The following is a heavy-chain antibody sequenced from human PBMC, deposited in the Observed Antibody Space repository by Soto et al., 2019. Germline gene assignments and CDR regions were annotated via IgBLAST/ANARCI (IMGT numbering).Heavy chain of an antibody. CDR1: GFTFSSYG. CDR3: ASDIAAAGPFDY. J-gene: IGHJ4*02. D-gene: IGHD6-13*01. CDR2: ISYDGSNK. Sequence: QVQLVESGGGVVQPGRSLRLSGAASGFTFSSYGMHWVRQAPGKGLEWVAVISYDGSNKYYAYSVKGRFTISRDNSKNTLYLQMNSLRAEDTAVYYCASDIAAAGPFDYWGQGTLVTVSS. V-gene: IGHV3-30*03.